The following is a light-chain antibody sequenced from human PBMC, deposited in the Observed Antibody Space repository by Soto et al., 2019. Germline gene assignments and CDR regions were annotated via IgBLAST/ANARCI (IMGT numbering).Light chain of an antibody. CDR2: GAS. V-gene: IGKV3-15*01. CDR1: QSVSSN. Sequence: ERVMTQSPATVSVSPGERATLSCRASQSVSSNLAWYQQKPGQAPRLLIYGASTRATGIPARFSGSGSGTEFTLTISSLQSEDFAVYYCQQYNNWPQTFGQGTKVEIK. CDR3: QQYNNWPQT. J-gene: IGKJ1*01.